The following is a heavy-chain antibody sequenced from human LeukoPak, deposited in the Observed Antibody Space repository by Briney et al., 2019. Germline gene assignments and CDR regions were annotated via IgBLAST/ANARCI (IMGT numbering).Heavy chain of an antibody. CDR2: ISGNGGRT. J-gene: IGHJ2*01. Sequence: PSETLSLTCAVSGGSISSNTWWSWVRQAPGKGLEYVSAISGNGGRTYYANSVKGRFTISRDNSKNTVFLQMGSLRTEDMAVYYCARGEPDCAGDCPYWYLDLWGRGTLVTVSS. CDR3: ARGEPDCAGDCPYWYLDL. D-gene: IGHD2-21*02. V-gene: IGHV3-64*01. CDR1: GGSISSNT.